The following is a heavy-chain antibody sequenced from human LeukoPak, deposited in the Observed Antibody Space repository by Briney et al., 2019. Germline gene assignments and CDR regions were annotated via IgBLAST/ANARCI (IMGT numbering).Heavy chain of an antibody. D-gene: IGHD3-22*01. CDR1: GLTFNNYA. CDR3: ASRNYHASGHYGIAY. V-gene: IGHV3-23*01. Sequence: GGSLRPSCAASGLTFNNYAITWVRHAPEKWMEWVSSISVDGVRTYYADSVRGPFTISRDNSNTTLYLQMSSLRAEGTAVYYCASRNYHASGHYGIAYWGQGTLVTVSP. CDR2: ISVDGVRT. J-gene: IGHJ4*02.